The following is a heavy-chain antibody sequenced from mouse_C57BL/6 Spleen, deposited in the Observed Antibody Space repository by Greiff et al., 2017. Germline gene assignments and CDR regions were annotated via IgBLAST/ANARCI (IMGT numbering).Heavy chain of an antibody. D-gene: IGHD1-1*01. CDR2: ISDGGSYT. CDR1: GFTFSSYA. V-gene: IGHV5-4*03. Sequence: VKLVESGGGLVKPGGSLKLSCAASGFTFSSYAMSWVRQTPEKRLEWVATISDGGSYTYYPDNVKGRFTISRDNAKNNLYLQMSHLKSEDTAMYYCARGYYGSSGFAYWGQGTLVTVSA. J-gene: IGHJ3*01. CDR3: ARGYYGSSGFAY.